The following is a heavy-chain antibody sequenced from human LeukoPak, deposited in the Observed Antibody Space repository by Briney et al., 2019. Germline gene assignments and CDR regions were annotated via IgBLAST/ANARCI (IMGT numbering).Heavy chain of an antibody. D-gene: IGHD1-1*01. Sequence: ASVKVSCKASGGTSSTYAISWVRQAPGQGLEWLGLINPNTGDTNYAQKFAGRVTMTRDTSINTAYMELNSLKFDDTAVYYCAREDGLEPFDSWGQGTLVSV. CDR1: GGTSSTYA. V-gene: IGHV1-2*02. CDR3: AREDGLEPFDS. CDR2: INPNTGDT. J-gene: IGHJ4*02.